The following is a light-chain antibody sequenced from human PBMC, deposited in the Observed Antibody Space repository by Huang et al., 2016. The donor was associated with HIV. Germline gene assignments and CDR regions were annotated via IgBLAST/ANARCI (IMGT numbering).Light chain of an antibody. CDR2: LGS. V-gene: IGKV2-28*01. CDR3: VQALQTRT. CDR1: QSLLHSNGYNY. J-gene: IGKJ1*01. Sequence: DIVMTQSPLSLPVTPGEPASISCRSSQSLLHSNGYNYLDWYLQKPGQSPQLLIYLGSNRASGAPDKVSGSGAGTDCSLKISRVEAEDVGVYYCVQALQTRTFGQGTKVEIK.